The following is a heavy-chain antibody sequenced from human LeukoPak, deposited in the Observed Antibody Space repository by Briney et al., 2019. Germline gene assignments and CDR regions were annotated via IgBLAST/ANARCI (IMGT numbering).Heavy chain of an antibody. CDR2: ISYDGSNK. D-gene: IGHD6-19*01. V-gene: IGHV3-30*04. J-gene: IGHJ6*02. CDR1: GFTFSSYA. Sequence: GGSLRLSCAASGFTFSSYAMHWVRQAPGKGLEWVAVISYDGSNKYYADSVKGRFTVSRDNSKNTLYLQMNSLRAEDTAVYYCAREAVAGISRREYYYYYYGMDVWGQGTTVTVSS. CDR3: AREAVAGISRREYYYYYYGMDV.